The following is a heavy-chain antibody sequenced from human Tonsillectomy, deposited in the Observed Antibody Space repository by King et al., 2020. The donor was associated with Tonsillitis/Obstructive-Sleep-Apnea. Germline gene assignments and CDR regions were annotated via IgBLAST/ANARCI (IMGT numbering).Heavy chain of an antibody. J-gene: IGHJ5*02. CDR1: GFTFSSYG. CDR3: AAVCSSTSCYP. D-gene: IGHD2-2*01. CDR2: IWYDGSNK. V-gene: IGHV3-33*01. Sequence: VQLVESGGGVVQPGRSLRLSCAASGFTFSSYGMHWVRQAPGKGLEWVAVIWYDGSNKYYADSVKGRFTISRDNSKNTLYLQMNSLRAEDTAVYYCAAVCSSTSCYPWGQGTLVTVSS.